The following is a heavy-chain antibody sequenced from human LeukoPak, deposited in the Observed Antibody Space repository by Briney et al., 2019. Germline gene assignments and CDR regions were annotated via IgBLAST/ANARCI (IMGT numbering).Heavy chain of an antibody. CDR1: GFTFSSFG. J-gene: IGHJ4*02. V-gene: IGHV3-30*18. CDR3: AKDLGYCSSTSCSWDY. Sequence: PGGSLRLSCATSGFTFSSFGMHWVRQAPGKGLEWVALISFDVTDKYYADSVKGRFTISRDHSKSTLYLQLNSLRAEDTAVYYCAKDLGYCSSTSCSWDYWGQGTLVTVSS. D-gene: IGHD2-2*01. CDR2: ISFDVTDK.